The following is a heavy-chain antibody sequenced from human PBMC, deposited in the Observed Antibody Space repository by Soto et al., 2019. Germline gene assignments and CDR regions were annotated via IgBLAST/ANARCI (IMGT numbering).Heavy chain of an antibody. CDR2: ISGSGGST. J-gene: IGHJ5*02. Sequence: WGLMRLRCGAVWGTCVGLGMRRVIQAPGKGLEWVSAISGSGGSTYYADSVKGRFTISRDNSKNTLYLQMNSLRAEDTAVYYCAKIMDYYDSSGYWGWNWFDPWGQGTLVTVSS. V-gene: IGHV3-23*01. D-gene: IGHD3-22*01. CDR1: WGTCVGLG. CDR3: AKIMDYYDSSGYWGWNWFDP.